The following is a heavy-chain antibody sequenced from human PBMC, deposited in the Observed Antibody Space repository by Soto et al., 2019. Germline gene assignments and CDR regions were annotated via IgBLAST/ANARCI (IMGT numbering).Heavy chain of an antibody. CDR3: VRYYSELNDY. Sequence: PGESLKISCKGSGYSFANYWIGWVRQKPEKGLEWMGIIFPGDSDTRYSPSFQGQVTISVDKSISTVYLQWYSLKASDSAMYYCVRYYSELNDYWGQGTLVTVSS. V-gene: IGHV5-51*01. CDR2: IFPGDSDT. J-gene: IGHJ4*02. CDR1: GYSFANYW. D-gene: IGHD3-10*01.